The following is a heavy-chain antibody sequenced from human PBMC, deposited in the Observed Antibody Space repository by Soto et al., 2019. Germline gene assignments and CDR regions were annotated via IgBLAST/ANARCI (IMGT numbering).Heavy chain of an antibody. J-gene: IGHJ3*02. CDR3: ARVDYGGNYDAFDI. CDR1: GYTFTGYY. Sequence: ASVKVSCKASGYTFTGYYMHWVRQAPGQGLEWMGWINPNSGGTNYAQKFQGRVTMTRDTSISTAYMELSRPRSDDTAVYYCARVDYGGNYDAFDIWGQGTMVTVSS. D-gene: IGHD4-17*01. CDR2: INPNSGGT. V-gene: IGHV1-2*02.